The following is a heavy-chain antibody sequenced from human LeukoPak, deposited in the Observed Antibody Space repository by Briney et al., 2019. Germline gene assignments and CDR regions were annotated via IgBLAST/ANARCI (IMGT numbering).Heavy chain of an antibody. V-gene: IGHV3-74*03. J-gene: IGHJ5*02. CDR1: GFIFSGYW. CDR2: ISGDGSDT. CDR3: ARDPRNKGFDP. Sequence: PGGSLRLSCAASGFIFSGYWMHWVRQAPGKGLVWVSRISGDGSDTSYADSVKGRFTISRDNAKNMLYLQMNSLRVEDAAVYYCARDPRNKGFDPWGQGTLVSVSA. D-gene: IGHD1/OR15-1a*01.